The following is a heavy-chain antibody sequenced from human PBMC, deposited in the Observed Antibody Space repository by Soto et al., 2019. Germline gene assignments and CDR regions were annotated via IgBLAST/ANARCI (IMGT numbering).Heavy chain of an antibody. Sequence: SETLSLTCTVSGGSISSNYWTWIRQPPGKGLEWIGYVYNSGSTNYNPSLKSRVTISEDTSKSQFSLKVNSMTAADTAVYYCARYRREAVAGYTLDNWGQGILITVSS. V-gene: IGHV4-59*01. CDR3: ARYRREAVAGYTLDN. CDR1: GGSISSNY. J-gene: IGHJ4*02. CDR2: VYNSGST. D-gene: IGHD6-13*01.